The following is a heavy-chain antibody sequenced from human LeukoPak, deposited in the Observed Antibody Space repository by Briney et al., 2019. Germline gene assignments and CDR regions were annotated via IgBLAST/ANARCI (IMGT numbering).Heavy chain of an antibody. V-gene: IGHV3-30*02. Sequence: GGSLRLSCAASGFTFSSYGMHWVRQAPGKGLEWVAFIRYNGSNKYYTDSVRGRLSISRDNSKNTLYLQVNSLRAEDTAVYYCAKGRTEGGTLALDYWGQGTLVTVSS. CDR3: AKGRTEGGTLALDY. CDR1: GFTFSSYG. CDR2: IRYNGSNK. J-gene: IGHJ4*02. D-gene: IGHD6-19*01.